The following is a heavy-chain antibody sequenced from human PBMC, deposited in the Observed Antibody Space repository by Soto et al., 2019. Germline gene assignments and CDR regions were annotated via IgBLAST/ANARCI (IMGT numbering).Heavy chain of an antibody. CDR2: IDARGST. CDR1: DGSFSLHF. CDR3: AKVRRYVGVPRDNPARGFAS. J-gene: IGHJ4*02. V-gene: IGHV4-34*01. Sequence: QGELHQWGAGLLRPSETLSLTCSVYDGSFSLHFWSWIRQSPGKGLEWIGEIDARGSTNYSPSLKPRITISQDTSKNQFSLKLNSLTAADTAVYFCAKVRRYVGVPRDNPARGFASWGQETLVPVS. D-gene: IGHD3-16*02.